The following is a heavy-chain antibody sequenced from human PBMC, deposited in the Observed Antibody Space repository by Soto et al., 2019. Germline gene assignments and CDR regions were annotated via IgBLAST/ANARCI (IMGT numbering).Heavy chain of an antibody. CDR3: ARGGYYDSGIYKGDLDV. D-gene: IGHD3-22*01. V-gene: IGHV1-2*02. Sequence: QAQLVQSGAEVKKPGTSLRVSCKASGYTLTGYYLHWVRQAPGQGLEWMGWLNPDTGEAIYAQGFEGRVTMTRDTTISTAYMDVKRLGSDDTAVYYCARGGYYDSGIYKGDLDVWGQGTLVTVSS. CDR1: GYTLTGYY. J-gene: IGHJ3*01. CDR2: LNPDTGEA.